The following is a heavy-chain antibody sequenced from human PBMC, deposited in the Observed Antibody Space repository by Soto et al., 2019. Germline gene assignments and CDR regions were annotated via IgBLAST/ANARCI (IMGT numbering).Heavy chain of an antibody. Sequence: QITLKESGPTLVKPTQTLTLTCTFSGFSLSTNGVAVGWIRQPPGKALEWLALVYWDDDKRYNPSVKTRLTLTTDTSTNQVVLKMTNMHPVDTATYFCAHRAYYYDSDDFYFPLWDHWGQGPPVTVSS. CDR3: AHRAYYYDSDDFYFPLWDH. CDR1: GFSLSTNGVA. V-gene: IGHV2-5*02. D-gene: IGHD3-22*01. J-gene: IGHJ4*02. CDR2: VYWDDDK.